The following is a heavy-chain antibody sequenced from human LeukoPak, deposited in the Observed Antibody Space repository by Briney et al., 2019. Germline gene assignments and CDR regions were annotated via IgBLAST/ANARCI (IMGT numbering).Heavy chain of an antibody. CDR2: ISSSGSTI. V-gene: IGHV3-48*03. D-gene: IGHD3-9*01. CDR3: ARQRGDILTGYYMPRGFDY. CDR1: GFTFSSYE. Sequence: PGGSLRLSCAASGFTFSSYEMTWVRQAPGKGLEWVSYISSSGSTICYADSVKGRFTISRDNAKNSLYLQMNSLRAEDTAVYYCARQRGDILTGYYMPRGFDYWGQGTLVTVSS. J-gene: IGHJ4*02.